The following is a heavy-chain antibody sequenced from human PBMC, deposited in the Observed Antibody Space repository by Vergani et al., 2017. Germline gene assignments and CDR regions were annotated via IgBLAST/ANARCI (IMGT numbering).Heavy chain of an antibody. J-gene: IGHJ4*02. V-gene: IGHV1-3*01. CDR2: INAGNGNT. CDR3: ARDGDCSSTSCYIGY. CDR1: GYTFTRYV. Sequence: QVQLVQSGAEVKKPVASVKVSCKASGYTFTRYVMHWVRQAPGQRLEWMGWINAGNGNTKYSQKFQGRVTITRDSSASTAYMQLSTLRSEDTAVYYCARDGDCSSTSCYIGYWGQGTLVTVSS. D-gene: IGHD2-2*02.